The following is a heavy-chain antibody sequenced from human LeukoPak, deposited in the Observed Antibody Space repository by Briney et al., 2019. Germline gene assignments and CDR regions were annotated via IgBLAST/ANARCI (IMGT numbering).Heavy chain of an antibody. CDR2: ISTSSSYM. Sequence: GGSLRLACVASASTFSSYSMNWVRQAPGKGLEWVSSISTSSSYMYYADSLKGRFTVSRDNAKNSLYLQMNSLRAEDTAVYYCARDLSVGAKPDLGFDYWGQGTLVTVSS. J-gene: IGHJ4*02. CDR1: ASTFSSYS. CDR3: ARDLSVGAKPDLGFDY. V-gene: IGHV3-21*01. D-gene: IGHD1-26*01.